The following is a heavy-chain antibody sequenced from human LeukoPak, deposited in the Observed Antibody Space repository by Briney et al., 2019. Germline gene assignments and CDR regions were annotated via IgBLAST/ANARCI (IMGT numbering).Heavy chain of an antibody. CDR3: AKVYDFWSGSDAFDI. CDR1: GFTFSSYG. CDR2: ISYDGSNK. Sequence: GGSLRLSCAASGFTFSSYGMHWVRQAPGKGLEWVAVISYDGSNKYYADSVKGRFTISRDNSKNTLYLQMNSLRAEDTAVYYCAKVYDFWSGSDAFDIWGQGTMVTVSS. D-gene: IGHD3-3*01. V-gene: IGHV3-30*18. J-gene: IGHJ3*02.